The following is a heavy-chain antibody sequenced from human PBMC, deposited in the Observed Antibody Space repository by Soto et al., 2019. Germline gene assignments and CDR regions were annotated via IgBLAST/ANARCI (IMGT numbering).Heavy chain of an antibody. CDR1: GGSFSGYY. Sequence: SETLSLTCAVYGGSFSGYYWSWIRQPPGKGLEWIGEINHSGSTNYNPSLKSRVTISVDTSKNQFSLKLSSVTAADTAVYYCARGPGIVGDAFDIWGQGTMFTVSS. J-gene: IGHJ3*02. D-gene: IGHD3-10*01. V-gene: IGHV4-34*01. CDR3: ARGPGIVGDAFDI. CDR2: INHSGST.